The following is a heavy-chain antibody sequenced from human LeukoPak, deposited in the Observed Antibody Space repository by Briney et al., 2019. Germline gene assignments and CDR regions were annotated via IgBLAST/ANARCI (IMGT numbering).Heavy chain of an antibody. Sequence: PSETLSLTCVVYGGSLSGDYWSWIRQPPGKGLEWIGEINHSGSTNYSPSLKSRVTISVDTSKNQLSLKLSSVTAADTAVYYCARDPLVGAFDYWGQGTLVTVSS. CDR2: INHSGST. D-gene: IGHD1-26*01. V-gene: IGHV4-34*01. J-gene: IGHJ4*02. CDR1: GGSLSGDY. CDR3: ARDPLVGAFDY.